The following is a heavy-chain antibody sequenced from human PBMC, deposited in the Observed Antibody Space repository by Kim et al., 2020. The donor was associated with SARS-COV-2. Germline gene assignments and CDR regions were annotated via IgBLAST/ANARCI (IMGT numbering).Heavy chain of an antibody. D-gene: IGHD5-12*01. J-gene: IGHJ4*02. Sequence: YRPSFQGHVTISADKSISTAYLQWSSLKASDTAMYYCAREGPEGGYDYYWGQGTLVTVSS. CDR3: AREGPEGGYDYY. V-gene: IGHV5-10-1*01.